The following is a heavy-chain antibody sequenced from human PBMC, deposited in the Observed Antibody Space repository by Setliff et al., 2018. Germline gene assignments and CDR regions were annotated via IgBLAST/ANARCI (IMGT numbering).Heavy chain of an antibody. V-gene: IGHV1-18*01. CDR1: RYTFSSYG. J-gene: IGHJ3*02. CDR3: ARDRRNIVVAVVNAAFDI. D-gene: IGHD2-15*01. Sequence: ASVMVSCKASRYTFSSYGISWVRQAPGQGLEWMGWISAYNGDTNYAQNLQGRVTMTTDTSTSTAYMELRSLRSDDTAVYYCARDRRNIVVAVVNAAFDIWGQGTMVTVSS. CDR2: ISAYNGDT.